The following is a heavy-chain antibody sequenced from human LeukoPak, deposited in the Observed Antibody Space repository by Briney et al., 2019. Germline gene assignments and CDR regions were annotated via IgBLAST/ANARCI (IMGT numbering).Heavy chain of an antibody. V-gene: IGHV5-51*01. D-gene: IGHD3-22*01. Sequence: GESLKISCKGSGYSFTSYWIGWVRQMPGKGLEWMGIIYPGDSDTRYSPSFQGQVTISADKSVSTAYLQWSSLKASDTAMYYCAREPDSSGYSFDYWGQGTLVTVSS. CDR2: IYPGDSDT. J-gene: IGHJ4*02. CDR1: GYSFTSYW. CDR3: AREPDSSGYSFDY.